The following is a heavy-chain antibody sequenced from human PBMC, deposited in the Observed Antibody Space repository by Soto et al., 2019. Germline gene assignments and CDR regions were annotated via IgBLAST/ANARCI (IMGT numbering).Heavy chain of an antibody. D-gene: IGHD3-3*01. V-gene: IGHV3-30-3*01. CDR1: GFTFSSYA. CDR2: ISYGGSNK. Sequence: GGSLRLSCAASGFTFSSYAMHWVRQAPGKGLEWVALISYGGSNKNYGDSVKGRFTISRDNPRNTLYMQMNSLSAEDTAVYYCARVNYDFWSGHYTGAFDYWGLGTLVTVSS. CDR3: ARVNYDFWSGHYTGAFDY. J-gene: IGHJ4*02.